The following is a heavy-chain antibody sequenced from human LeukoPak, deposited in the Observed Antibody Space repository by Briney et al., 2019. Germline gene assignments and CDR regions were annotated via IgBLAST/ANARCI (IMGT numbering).Heavy chain of an antibody. V-gene: IGHV4-59*12. CDR3: ARDRNGVVNAFDI. J-gene: IGHJ3*02. Sequence: SSETLSLTCTVSGGSISSYYWSWIRQPPGKGLEWIEYIYYSGSTNYNPSLKSRVTISVDTSKNQFSLKLSSVTAADTAVYYCARDRNGVVNAFDIWGQGTMVTVSS. D-gene: IGHD2-8*01. CDR2: IYYSGST. CDR1: GGSISSYY.